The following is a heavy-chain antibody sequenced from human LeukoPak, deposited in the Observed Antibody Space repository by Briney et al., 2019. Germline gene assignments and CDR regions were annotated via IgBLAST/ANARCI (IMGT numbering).Heavy chain of an antibody. D-gene: IGHD3-10*01. CDR3: AIDVSSRPPGLLWFGEPDNWFDP. CDR2: IYYNGST. J-gene: IGHJ5*02. CDR1: GGSISSYY. V-gene: IGHV4-59*01. Sequence: SETLSLTCTVSGGSISSYYWSWIRQPPGKGLEWAGYIYYNGSTHYNPPLKSQVTISVDTSKNQFSLKLSSVTAADTAVYYCAIDVSSRPPGLLWFGEPDNWFDPWGQGTLVTVSS.